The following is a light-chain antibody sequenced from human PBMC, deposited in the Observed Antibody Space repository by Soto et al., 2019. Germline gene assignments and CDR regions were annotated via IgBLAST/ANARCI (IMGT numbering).Light chain of an antibody. CDR3: LQDYNYPRT. CDR2: AAS. CDR1: QTISSV. Sequence: IQMTQSPSTLSGSVGDRVTITCRASQTISSVLSWCQQKPGKAPKLLIYAASSLQSGVPSRFSGSGSGTDFTLTISSLQPEDFATYYCLQDYNYPRTFGQGTKVDIK. J-gene: IGKJ1*01. V-gene: IGKV1-6*01.